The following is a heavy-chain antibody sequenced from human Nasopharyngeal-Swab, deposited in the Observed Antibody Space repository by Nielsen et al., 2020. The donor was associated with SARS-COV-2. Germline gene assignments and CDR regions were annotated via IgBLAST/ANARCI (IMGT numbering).Heavy chain of an antibody. Sequence: GEALKIFCAASRFTFSRYGMSWVRQAPGKGREWVSTISGSGGYKYYADSVKGRFTISRDNSKNTLYLQMNSLRVEDTAIYYCARGAFEYSSSWYDPYYFDYWGQGTLVTVSS. CDR1: RFTFSRYG. CDR2: ISGSGGYK. CDR3: ARGAFEYSSSWYDPYYFDY. D-gene: IGHD6-19*01. J-gene: IGHJ4*02. V-gene: IGHV3-23*01.